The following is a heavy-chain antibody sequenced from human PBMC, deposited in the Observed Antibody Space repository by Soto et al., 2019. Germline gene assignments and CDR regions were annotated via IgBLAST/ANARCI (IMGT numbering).Heavy chain of an antibody. J-gene: IGHJ4*02. D-gene: IGHD2-2*01. CDR3: ARDVPRYCSSNSCPSLEDY. Sequence: EVQLVESGGGLVQPGGSLRLSCAASGFTFSSYWMSWVRQAPGKGLEWVANIKQDGSEKYYVDSVKGRFTISRDNAKNSLYLQMNSLRAEDTAVYYCARDVPRYCSSNSCPSLEDYWGQGTLVTVSS. CDR2: IKQDGSEK. V-gene: IGHV3-7*01. CDR1: GFTFSSYW.